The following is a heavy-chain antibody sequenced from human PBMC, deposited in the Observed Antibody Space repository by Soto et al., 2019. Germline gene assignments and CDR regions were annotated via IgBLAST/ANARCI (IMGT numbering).Heavy chain of an antibody. CDR1: GFSLSTTGVG. Sequence: SGPTLVNPTQTLTVTCTFSGFSLSTTGVGVGWIRQPPGKALECLALIYWNDDKRYSPSLKSRLTITKDTSKNQVVLTMTNMDPVDTATYYCAHSPGYSSSWDFDYWGQGTLVTVSS. D-gene: IGHD6-13*01. CDR2: IYWNDDK. CDR3: AHSPGYSSSWDFDY. V-gene: IGHV2-5*01. J-gene: IGHJ4*02.